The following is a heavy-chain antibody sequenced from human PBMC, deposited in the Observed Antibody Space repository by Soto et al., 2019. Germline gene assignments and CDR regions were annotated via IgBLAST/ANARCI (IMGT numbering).Heavy chain of an antibody. CDR3: AKRLTNGDEGQ. CDR1: GFSFSNYA. CDR2: ISAAGVST. J-gene: IGHJ4*02. Sequence: EVQLLESGGDFVQPGGSLRLSCAASGFSFSNYAMLWVRQAPGKGLESISAISAAGVSTYYADSVRGRFTISRDNSKNTLYLQMNSLRGEDTAIYYCAKRLTNGDEGQWGRGTLVTVSS. D-gene: IGHD2-21*02. V-gene: IGHV3-23*01.